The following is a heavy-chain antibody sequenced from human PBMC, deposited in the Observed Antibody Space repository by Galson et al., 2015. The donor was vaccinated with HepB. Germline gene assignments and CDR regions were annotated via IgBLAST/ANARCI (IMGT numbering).Heavy chain of an antibody. V-gene: IGHV5-10-1*01. CDR3: ARQRGYCSSTSCYDSVAYYGMDV. D-gene: IGHD2-2*01. J-gene: IGHJ6*02. Sequence: QSGAEVKKPGESLTISWKGFGYSFTNYWITWVRQMPGKGLEWMGRIDPSDAYTKYSPSFQGHVTISADKSISTAYLQWSSLKASDTAMYYCARQRGYCSSTSCYDSVAYYGMDVWGQGTTVTVSS. CDR1: GYSFTNYW. CDR2: IDPSDAYT.